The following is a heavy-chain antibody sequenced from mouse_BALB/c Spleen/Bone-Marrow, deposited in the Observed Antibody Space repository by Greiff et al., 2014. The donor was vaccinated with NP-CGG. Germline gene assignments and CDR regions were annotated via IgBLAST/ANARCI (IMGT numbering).Heavy chain of an antibody. CDR3: GRGFTDFDY. Sequence: VQLQQSGAEFVKPGASVKLSCTASGFNIKDTYMDWVKQRPEQGLEWIGRIDPANGNTKYDPKFQGKATITADTSPNTAYLQLSSLTSEDTAVYYCGRGFTDFDYWGQGTTLTVSS. V-gene: IGHV14-3*02. CDR2: IDPANGNT. J-gene: IGHJ2*01. CDR1: GFNIKDTY.